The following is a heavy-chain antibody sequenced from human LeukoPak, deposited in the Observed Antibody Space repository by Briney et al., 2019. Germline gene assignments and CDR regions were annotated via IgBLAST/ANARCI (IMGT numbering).Heavy chain of an antibody. D-gene: IGHD3-10*01. CDR2: IHFSGNT. J-gene: IGHJ2*01. V-gene: IGHV4-59*01. CDR1: GGSIRSYY. Sequence: SETLSLTCAVSGGSIRSYYWSWIRHPPGKGLEWIGYIHFSGNTAYNPSLKSRVSISMDTSQNQFSLQLDSVDAADTAVYYCAGDSHSLRWFLWGRGTLVTVSS. CDR3: AGDSHSLRWFL.